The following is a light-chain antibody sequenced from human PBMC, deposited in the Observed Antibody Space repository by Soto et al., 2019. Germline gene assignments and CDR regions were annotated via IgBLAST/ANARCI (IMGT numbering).Light chain of an antibody. CDR1: SSDVGGYHY. J-gene: IGLJ1*01. CDR3: SSYTTSNTRQIV. V-gene: IGLV2-14*03. Sequence: QSALTQPASVSGSPGQSITISCTGTSSDVGGYHYVSWYQHHPGKAPKLMIVDVSNRPSGVSNRFSGSKSGNTASLTISGLQPEDEADYYCSSYTTSNTRQIVFGTGTKVTVL. CDR2: DVS.